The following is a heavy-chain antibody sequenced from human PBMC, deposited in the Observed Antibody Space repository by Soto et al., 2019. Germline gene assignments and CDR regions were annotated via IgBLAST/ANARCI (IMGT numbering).Heavy chain of an antibody. CDR1: DDSINSDKYY. D-gene: IGHD3-9*01. V-gene: IGHV4-39*01. CDR2: IYYRGNA. Sequence: QLQLQESGPGLVKPSETLSLTCSVSDDSINSDKYYWGWIRQPPGKGLEWIGSIYYRGNAYYNPSLRTRVTISLDKSKSQFSLKLNAVTAADSAVYFCARLEGLATISYYFDFWGREPWSPSPQ. J-gene: IGHJ4*02. CDR3: ARLEGLATISYYFDF.